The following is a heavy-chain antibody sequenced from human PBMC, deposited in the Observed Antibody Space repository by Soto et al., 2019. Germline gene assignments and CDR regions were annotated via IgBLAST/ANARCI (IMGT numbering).Heavy chain of an antibody. V-gene: IGHV1-18*01. Sequence: QVQLVQSGAEVKKPGASVKVSCKASGYTFTSYGISWVRQAPGQGLEWMGWISAYNGNTNYAQKLQGRVTMTTDTSTSTAYWELRSLRSDDTAVYYCARRVGDYDILTGYYGWFDPWGQGTLVTVSS. J-gene: IGHJ5*02. CDR1: GYTFTSYG. CDR2: ISAYNGNT. D-gene: IGHD3-9*01. CDR3: ARRVGDYDILTGYYGWFDP.